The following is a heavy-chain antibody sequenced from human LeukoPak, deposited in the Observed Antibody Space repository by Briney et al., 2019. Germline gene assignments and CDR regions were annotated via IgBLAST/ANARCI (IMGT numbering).Heavy chain of an antibody. CDR1: GGTFSSYA. V-gene: IGHV1-69*13. CDR3: ARGGDDYGDYGFDY. D-gene: IGHD4-17*01. Sequence: GASVTVSCKASGGTFSSYAISWVRQAPGQGLEWMGGIIPIFGTANYAQKFQGRVTITADESTSTAYMELSSLRSEDTAVYYCARGGDDYGDYGFDYWGQGTLVTVSS. CDR2: IIPIFGTA. J-gene: IGHJ4*02.